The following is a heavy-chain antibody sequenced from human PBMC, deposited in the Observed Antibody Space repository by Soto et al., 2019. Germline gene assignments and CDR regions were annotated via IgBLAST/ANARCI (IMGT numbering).Heavy chain of an antibody. J-gene: IGHJ6*03. CDR1: GGSISSGGYY. V-gene: IGHV4-31*03. D-gene: IGHD2-15*01. CDR2: IYSNGNT. Sequence: PSETLSLTCTVSGGSISSGGYYWSWIHQHPGKGLEWIGYIYSNGNTYYNPSLESRVTISVDTSKNHFSLRLSSVTAADTAVYYCARDRDACSGGNCYSGYYYYMDVWGKGTTVTVSS. CDR3: ARDRDACSGGNCYSGYYYYMDV.